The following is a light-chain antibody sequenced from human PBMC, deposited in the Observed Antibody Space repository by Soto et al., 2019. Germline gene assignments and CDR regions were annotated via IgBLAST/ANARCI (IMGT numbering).Light chain of an antibody. J-gene: IGLJ1*01. CDR1: FSNIGSNF. CDR2: DNS. V-gene: IGLV1-47*02. Sequence: QSVLTQPPSASGTPGQRVTISCSGSFSNIGSNFVFWYQQLPGTSPKLLIQDNSQRPSGVPDRFSDSKSGSSASLAISGLRSEDEADYYCATWDDNVSGPVFGTGTKLTVL. CDR3: ATWDDNVSGPV.